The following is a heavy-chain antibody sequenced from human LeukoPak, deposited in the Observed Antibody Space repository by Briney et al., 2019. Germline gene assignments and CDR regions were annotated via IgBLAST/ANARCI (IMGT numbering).Heavy chain of an antibody. CDR3: ASNNLGVQHRVFDY. CDR1: GGSISSSSYY. Sequence: SETLSLTCTVSGGSISSSSYYWGWIRQPPGKGLEWIGSIYYSGSTYYNPSLKSRVTISVDTSKNQFSLKLSSVTAADTAVYYCASNNLGVQHRVFDYWGQGTLVTVSS. J-gene: IGHJ4*02. V-gene: IGHV4-39*07. D-gene: IGHD1-14*01. CDR2: IYYSGST.